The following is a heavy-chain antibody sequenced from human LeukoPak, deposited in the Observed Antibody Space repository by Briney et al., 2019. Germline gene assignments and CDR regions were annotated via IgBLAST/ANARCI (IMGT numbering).Heavy chain of an antibody. CDR3: AKIPSIAVAGYFDY. J-gene: IGHJ4*02. CDR2: ISGNGGRT. V-gene: IGHV3-23*01. Sequence: PGGSLRLSCAASGFTFSSYAMSWVRQAPGKGLEWVSGISGNGGRTYYADSVKGRFTISRDNSKNTLFLLMNSLRAEDTAVYYCAKIPSIAVAGYFDYWGQGTLVTVSS. CDR1: GFTFSSYA. D-gene: IGHD6-19*01.